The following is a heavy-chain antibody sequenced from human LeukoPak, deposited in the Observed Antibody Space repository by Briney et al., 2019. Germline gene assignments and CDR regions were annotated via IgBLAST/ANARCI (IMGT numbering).Heavy chain of an antibody. D-gene: IGHD3-22*01. Sequence: GESLKISCKGSGYIFTSYWIGWVRQMPGKGLEWMGIIYPGDSDTRYSPSFQGQVTISADKSISTAYLQWSSQKASDTAMYYCASTLDYDSSGYYSHFDYWGQGTLVTVSS. CDR1: GYIFTSYW. J-gene: IGHJ4*02. CDR3: ASTLDYDSSGYYSHFDY. V-gene: IGHV5-51*01. CDR2: IYPGDSDT.